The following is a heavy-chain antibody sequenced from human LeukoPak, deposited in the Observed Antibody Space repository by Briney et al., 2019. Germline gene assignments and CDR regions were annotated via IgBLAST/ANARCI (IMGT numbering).Heavy chain of an antibody. D-gene: IGHD5-18*01. CDR1: GFTFSSYA. CDR3: AITWDTAMAGY. Sequence: GGSLRLSCAASGFTFSSYAMSWVRQSPGKGLEWGSAIIGSGGSTYYADSVKGLFTFSRDNSKNTLYLKMKSLRAEDTAVYYCAITWDTAMAGYWGQGTLVTVSS. J-gene: IGHJ4*02. V-gene: IGHV3-23*01. CDR2: IIGSGGST.